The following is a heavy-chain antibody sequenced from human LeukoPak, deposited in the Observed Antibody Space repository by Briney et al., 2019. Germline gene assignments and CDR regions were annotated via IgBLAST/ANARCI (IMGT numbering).Heavy chain of an antibody. CDR2: ISGSGGGT. CDR1: GFPFSSYW. Sequence: PGGSLRLSCVASGFPFSSYWMSWVRQAPGRGLEWVSVISGSGGGTHYADSVKGRFTISRDNSKNTLYLQMNSLRAEDMAVYYCARDSVPPAALDPWGQGTLVTVSS. J-gene: IGHJ5*02. D-gene: IGHD6-25*01. V-gene: IGHV3-23*01. CDR3: ARDSVPPAALDP.